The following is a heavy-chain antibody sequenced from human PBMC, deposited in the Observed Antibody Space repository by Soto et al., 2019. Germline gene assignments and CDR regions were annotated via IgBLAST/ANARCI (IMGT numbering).Heavy chain of an antibody. D-gene: IGHD4-17*01. CDR2: IIPIFGTA. CDR3: AKDAVSGDGVWLLDS. J-gene: IGHJ5*02. CDR1: GGTFSRYA. V-gene: IGHV1-69*13. Sequence: SVKFSCKASGGTFSRYAISWVRQAPGQGLEWMGGIIPIFGTANYAQKFQGRVTITADESTSTAYMELSSLRAEDTAVYYCAKDAVSGDGVWLLDSWGQGTVVTVSS.